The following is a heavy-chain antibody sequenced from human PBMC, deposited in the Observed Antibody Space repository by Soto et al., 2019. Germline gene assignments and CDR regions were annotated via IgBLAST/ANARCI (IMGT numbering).Heavy chain of an antibody. CDR3: ARESRYYYGSGSYYPDAFDI. J-gene: IGHJ3*02. D-gene: IGHD3-10*01. CDR2: IIPIFGTA. V-gene: IGHV1-69*06. CDR1: GGTFRSYA. Sequence: GASVEVSCQASGGTFRSYAIRLLRQAPVQVLERMGGIIPIFGTANYAQKFQGRVTITADKSTSTAYMELSSLRSEDTAVYYCARESRYYYGSGSYYPDAFDIWGQGTMVTVSS.